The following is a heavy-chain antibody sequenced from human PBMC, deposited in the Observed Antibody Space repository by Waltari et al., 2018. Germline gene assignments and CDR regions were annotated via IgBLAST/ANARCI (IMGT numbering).Heavy chain of an antibody. V-gene: IGHV5-51*01. Sequence: VQLEQSGVEVKKPGESLTISCKGSGSTFSNHWIGWVRQLPGKGLEWMGIIYPDDSDTRDSLSFQGQVAMSVDKSTSTAYLQWTSLKASDTAMYYCARRPKAITNFDSWGRGTLVTVS. D-gene: IGHD1-20*01. CDR1: GSTFSNHW. CDR2: IYPDDSDT. CDR3: ARRPKAITNFDS. J-gene: IGHJ4*02.